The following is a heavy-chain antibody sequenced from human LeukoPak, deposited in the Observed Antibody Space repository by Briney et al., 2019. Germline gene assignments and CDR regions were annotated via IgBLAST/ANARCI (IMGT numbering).Heavy chain of an antibody. CDR2: ISGSGGGT. CDR1: GFTFSSYA. V-gene: IGHV3-23*01. Sequence: GGSLRLSCAASGFTFSSYAMSWVRQAPGKGLGWVSGISGSGGGTYYADSVKGRFTISRDNSKNTLYLQMNSLRVEDTAVYFCARDGVAPGIYFDSWGQGTLVTVSS. D-gene: IGHD2-2*01. J-gene: IGHJ4*02. CDR3: ARDGVAPGIYFDS.